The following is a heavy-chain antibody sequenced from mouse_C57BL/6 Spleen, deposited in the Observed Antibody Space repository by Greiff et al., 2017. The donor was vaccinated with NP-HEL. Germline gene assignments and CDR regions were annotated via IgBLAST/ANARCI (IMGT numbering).Heavy chain of an antibody. D-gene: IGHD2-3*01. CDR2: ISSGSSTI. Sequence: DVHLVESGGGLVKPGGSLKLSCAASGFTFSDYGMHWVRQAPEKGLEWVAYISSGSSTIYYADTVKGRFTISRDNAKNTLFLQMTSLRSEDTAMYYCARGDGYRAWFAYWGQGTLVTVSA. J-gene: IGHJ3*01. CDR1: GFTFSDYG. CDR3: ARGDGYRAWFAY. V-gene: IGHV5-17*01.